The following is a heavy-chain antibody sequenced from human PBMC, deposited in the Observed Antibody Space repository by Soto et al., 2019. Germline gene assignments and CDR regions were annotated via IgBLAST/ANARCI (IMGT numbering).Heavy chain of an antibody. J-gene: IGHJ4*02. V-gene: IGHV3-48*03. CDR1: GFTFSSYD. CDR3: ARDRGYGGYMFKYYFDS. CDR2: ISSSGSTI. D-gene: IGHD5-18*01. Sequence: EVQLVESGGGLVQPGGSLRLSCAASGFTFSSYDMNWVRQAPGKGLEWVSYISSSGSTIYYADSVKGRFTISRDNAKNSLYLQVNSLRSEDTAVYYCARDRGYGGYMFKYYFDSWGQGTLVTVSS.